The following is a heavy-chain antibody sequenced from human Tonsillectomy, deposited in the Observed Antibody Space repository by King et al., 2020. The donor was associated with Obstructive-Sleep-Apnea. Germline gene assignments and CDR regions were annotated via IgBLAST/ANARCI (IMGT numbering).Heavy chain of an antibody. D-gene: IGHD4-23*01. V-gene: IGHV3-30*04. CDR2: ISYAGSNK. CDR1: GFTFSNYA. Sequence: VQLVESGGGVVQPGRSLRLSCAASGFTFSNYAVHWVRQAPGKGLEWVTFISYAGSNKYYADSVKGRFTISRDNSKNTLYLQMNSLRTEDTAVYYCARDSGDYGGDSPLGYFDYWGQGTLVTVSS. J-gene: IGHJ4*02. CDR3: ARDSGDYGGDSPLGYFDY.